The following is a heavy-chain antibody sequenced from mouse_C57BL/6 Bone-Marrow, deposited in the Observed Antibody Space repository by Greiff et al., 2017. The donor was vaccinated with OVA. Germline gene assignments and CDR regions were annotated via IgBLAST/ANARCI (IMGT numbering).Heavy chain of an antibody. CDR1: GYTFTDCY. CDR3: ARGDDKGFAY. Sequence: QVHVKQSGPELVKPGASVSISCKASGYTFTDCYINWVKQRPGQGLEWIGWIYPGSGNTKYNEKLKGKATLTVDTSSSTAYMQLSSLTSEDSAVYVCARGDDKGFAYWGQGTLVTVSA. V-gene: IGHV1-84*01. D-gene: IGHD2-3*01. CDR2: IYPGSGNT. J-gene: IGHJ3*01.